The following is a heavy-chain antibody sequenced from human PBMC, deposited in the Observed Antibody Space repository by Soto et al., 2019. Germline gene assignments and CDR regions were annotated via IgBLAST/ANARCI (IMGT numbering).Heavy chain of an antibody. CDR1: GFTFSSYA. V-gene: IGHV3-23*01. CDR2: ISGSGGST. D-gene: IGHD2-2*01. Sequence: PGGSLRLSCAASGFTFSSYAMSWVRQAPWKVLEWVSAISGSGGSTYYADSVKGRFTISRDNSKNTLYLQMNSLRAEDTAVYYCAKDLYIVVVPAAHWFDPWGQGTLVTVSS. CDR3: AKDLYIVVVPAAHWFDP. J-gene: IGHJ5*02.